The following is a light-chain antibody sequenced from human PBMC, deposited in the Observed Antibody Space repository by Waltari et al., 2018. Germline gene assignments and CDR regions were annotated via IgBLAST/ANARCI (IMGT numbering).Light chain of an antibody. CDR2: GAS. J-gene: IGKJ1*01. CDR1: QSVRRP. V-gene: IGKV3-20*01. Sequence: EIVLTQSPCSLSLSQGDIATPSCRASQSVRRPLTWYQQKPGQAPRLLIYGASTRATGIPDGFSGSGSGTDFSLTISRLEPDDFSVYYCQHYLRLPVTFGQGTTVEI. CDR3: QHYLRLPVT.